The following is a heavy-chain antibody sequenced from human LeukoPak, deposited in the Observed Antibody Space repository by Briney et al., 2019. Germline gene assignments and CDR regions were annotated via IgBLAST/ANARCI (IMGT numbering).Heavy chain of an antibody. J-gene: IGHJ4*02. D-gene: IGHD5-12*01. V-gene: IGHV3-21*01. CDR1: GFAFSTYS. Sequence: GGSLRLSCAASGFAFSTYSVNWVRQAQGKGLEWVSSVSRSSRFIFYADSVQGRFTISRDDAKDSLFLQMNSLRAEDTAAYYCARVSDAFDYFFDSWGQGTLVTVSP. CDR3: ARVSDAFDYFFDS. CDR2: VSRSSRFI.